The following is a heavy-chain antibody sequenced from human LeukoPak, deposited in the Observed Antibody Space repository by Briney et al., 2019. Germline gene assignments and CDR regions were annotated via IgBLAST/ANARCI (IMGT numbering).Heavy chain of an antibody. D-gene: IGHD1-1*01. V-gene: IGHV4-38-2*02. J-gene: IGHJ5*02. CDR1: GFSISSGYY. CDR3: ARGSTTGTTSYFDP. CDR2: IYHSGST. Sequence: SETLSLTCTVSGFSISSGYYWGWFRQPPGKGLELIGSIYHSGSTYYNPSLKSRVTISLNTSKNYFSLKLNSVTAADTAVYYCARGSTTGTTSYFDPWGQGTLVTVSS.